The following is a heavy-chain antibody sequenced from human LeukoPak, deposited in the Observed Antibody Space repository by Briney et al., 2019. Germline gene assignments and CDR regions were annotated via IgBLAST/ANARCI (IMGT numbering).Heavy chain of an antibody. CDR1: GFTFSDAV. CDR3: AKVGYCSSNCFRTHDY. J-gene: IGHJ4*02. CDR2: ISSDSDVT. V-gene: IGHV3-23*01. D-gene: IGHD2-15*01. Sequence: SGGSLRLSCAASGFTFSDAVMSWVRQAPGEGLEWVSAISSDSDVTYYAASVKGRFTISRDNSKSTVYLQMNSLRAEDAATYYCAKVGYCSSNCFRTHDYWGQGALVTVSS.